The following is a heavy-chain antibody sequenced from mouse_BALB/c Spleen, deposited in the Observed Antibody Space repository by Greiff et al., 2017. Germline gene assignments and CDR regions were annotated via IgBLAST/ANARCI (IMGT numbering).Heavy chain of an antibody. J-gene: IGHJ2*01. V-gene: IGHV14-3*02. Sequence: EVQLQQSGADLVKPGASVKLSCTASGFTFNDSYMHWVKQRPEQGLEWIGRINPANGNTNYDPKFQGKATITADTSSNTAYLQLSSLTSEDTAVYSCANLDSSVDYWGQGTTLTVSS. CDR2: INPANGNT. CDR3: ANLDSSVDY. CDR1: GFTFNDSY. D-gene: IGHD3-2*01.